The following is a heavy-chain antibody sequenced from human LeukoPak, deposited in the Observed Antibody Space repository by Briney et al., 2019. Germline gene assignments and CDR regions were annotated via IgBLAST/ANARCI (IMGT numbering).Heavy chain of an antibody. J-gene: IGHJ4*02. D-gene: IGHD2-8*01. CDR3: AREDGVQTFDY. CDR1: GGSISSGSYY. Sequence: TSETLSLTCTVSGGSISSGSYYWSWIRQPAGKGLEWIGRIYTSGSTNYNPPLKSRVTISVDTSKNQFSLKLSSVTAADTAVYYCAREDGVQTFDYWGQGTLVTVSS. CDR2: IYTSGST. V-gene: IGHV4-61*02.